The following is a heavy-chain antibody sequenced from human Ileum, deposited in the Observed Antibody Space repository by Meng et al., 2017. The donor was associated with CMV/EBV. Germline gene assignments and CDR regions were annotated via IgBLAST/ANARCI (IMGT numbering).Heavy chain of an antibody. J-gene: IGHJ5*02. D-gene: IGHD6-19*01. V-gene: IGHV1-18*01. CDR2: ITAYNGNR. Sequence: VHLGRSGTWVNKPCDSGKAACKASGYTFTSYGISWVRQAPGQGLEWMGWITAYNGNRDYAQKYQGRVTMTTDKATSTAYMELTSLRSDDTAVYYCARDPRYGSGWSPPGNWFDPWGQGTLVTVSS. CDR3: ARDPRYGSGWSPPGNWFDP. CDR1: GYTFTSYG.